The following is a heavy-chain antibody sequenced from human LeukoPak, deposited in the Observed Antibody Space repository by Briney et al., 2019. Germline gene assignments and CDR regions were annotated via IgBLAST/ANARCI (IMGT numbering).Heavy chain of an antibody. D-gene: IGHD4-11*01. Sequence: GASVKVSCKASGYSFTSYDIKWVRQATGQGLEWMGWRNPNSGNTGYAQKFQGRVTITRNTSISTAYMELSSLRSEDTAVYYCARALRTTVTTIGYCGQGTLVTASS. CDR2: RNPNSGNT. J-gene: IGHJ4*02. CDR3: ARALRTTVTTIGY. CDR1: GYSFTSYD. V-gene: IGHV1-8*03.